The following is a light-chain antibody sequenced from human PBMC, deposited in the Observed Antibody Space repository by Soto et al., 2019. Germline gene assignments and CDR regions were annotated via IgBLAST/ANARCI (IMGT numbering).Light chain of an antibody. J-gene: IGKJ1*01. CDR3: QQYST. CDR2: GAS. Sequence: EIVLTQSPGTLSLSPVERATLSCRASQSVSSSYLAWYQQKPGQAPRLLIYGASSRATGIPDRFSGSGSGTDFTLTISRVEPEDFAVYYCQQYSTFGQGTKVDIK. CDR1: QSVSSSY. V-gene: IGKV3-20*01.